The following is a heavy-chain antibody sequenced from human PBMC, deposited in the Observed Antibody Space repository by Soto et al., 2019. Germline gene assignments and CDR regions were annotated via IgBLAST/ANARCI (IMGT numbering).Heavy chain of an antibody. Sequence: GGSLRLSCAASGFTFSSYEMNWVRQAPGKWLEWVSYISSSGSTIYYADSVKGRFTISRDNAKNSLYLQMNSLRAEDTAVYYCARETVVVVAAKDYYGMDVWGQGXTVTVYS. CDR2: ISSSGSTI. J-gene: IGHJ6*02. V-gene: IGHV3-48*03. D-gene: IGHD2-15*01. CDR1: GFTFSSYE. CDR3: ARETVVVVAAKDYYGMDV.